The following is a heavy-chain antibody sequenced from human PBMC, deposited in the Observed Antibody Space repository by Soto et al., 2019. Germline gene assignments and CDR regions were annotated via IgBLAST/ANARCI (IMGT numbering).Heavy chain of an antibody. D-gene: IGHD3-22*01. CDR3: ATVCRCSSGSNSLY. CDR1: GFTFSNYA. V-gene: IGHV3-48*01. CDR2: ISTGDSPI. Sequence: EVQLVESGGALVQPGGSLRLSCAASGFTFSNYAMNWVRQAPGKGLEWVSYISTGDSPIYYADSVKGRFTISRDNAKKSRYLQIIRQRAEDAAAYYYATVCRCSSGSNSLYWGRGTLVTVSS. J-gene: IGHJ4*02.